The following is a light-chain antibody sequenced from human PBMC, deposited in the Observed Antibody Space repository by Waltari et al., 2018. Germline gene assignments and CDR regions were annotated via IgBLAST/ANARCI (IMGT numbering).Light chain of an antibody. CDR1: QSLVRSNGNTY. J-gene: IGKJ2*01. Sequence: VVMTQSPLSLPFPHVQPASITRNSSQSLVRSNGNTYLQWFQQRPGQSPRRLIFKVSTRESGVPDRFSGSGSGTDFTLKISRVEAEDVGVYYCMQGTHWPYTFGQGTKLDIK. V-gene: IGKV2-30*02. CDR3: MQGTHWPYT. CDR2: KVS.